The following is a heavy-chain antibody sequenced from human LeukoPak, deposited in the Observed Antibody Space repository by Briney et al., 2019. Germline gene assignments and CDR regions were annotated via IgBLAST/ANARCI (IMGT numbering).Heavy chain of an antibody. D-gene: IGHD2-2*01. CDR3: AKVVVLPTALGDWYLDL. Sequence: SETLSLTCAVSGVSLNGYYWGWIRQTPGKGLEWIGEINHSGRTNYNPSLKSRVTISADTSKNQFSLELRSVTAADTAVYYCAKVVVLPTALGDWYLDLWGRGTLVTVSS. CDR2: INHSGRT. V-gene: IGHV4-34*01. CDR1: GVSLNGYY. J-gene: IGHJ2*01.